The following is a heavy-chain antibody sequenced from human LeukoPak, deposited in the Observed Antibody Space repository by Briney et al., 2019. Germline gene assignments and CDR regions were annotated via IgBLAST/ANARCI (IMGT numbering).Heavy chain of an antibody. CDR3: ARAKLELRSGGYYYYMDV. CDR2: ISSSSSYI. Sequence: GGSLRLSCAASGFTFSGYSMNWVRQAPGKGLEWVSSISSSSSYIYYADSVKGRFTISRDNAKNSLYLQMNSLRAEDTAVYYCARAKLELRSGGYYYYMDVWGKGTTVTVSS. V-gene: IGHV3-21*01. J-gene: IGHJ6*03. D-gene: IGHD1-7*01. CDR1: GFTFSGYS.